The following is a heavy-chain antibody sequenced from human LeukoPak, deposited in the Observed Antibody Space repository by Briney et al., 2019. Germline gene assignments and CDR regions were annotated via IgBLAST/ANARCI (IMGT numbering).Heavy chain of an antibody. V-gene: IGHV4-38-2*02. CDR2: IYYSGST. Sequence: SETLSLTCTVSGYSISSGYYWGWIRQPPGKGLEWIGNIYYSGSTYYNPSLKSRVTISVDTSKNQFSLKLSSVTAADTAVYYCARGITMTTKDYWGQGTLVTVSS. CDR3: ARGITMTTKDY. J-gene: IGHJ4*02. CDR1: GYSISSGYY. D-gene: IGHD3-22*01.